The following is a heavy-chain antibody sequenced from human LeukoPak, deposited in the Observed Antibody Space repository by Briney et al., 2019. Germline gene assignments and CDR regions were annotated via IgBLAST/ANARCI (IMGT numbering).Heavy chain of an antibody. CDR1: GFTVSSNY. V-gene: IGHV3-66*01. CDR2: IYSGGST. CDR3: AKAPFSRPIDY. J-gene: IGHJ4*02. Sequence: GGSLRLSCAASGFTVSSNYMSWVRQAPGKGLEWVSVIYSGGSTYYADSVKGRFTISRDNSKNTLYLQMNSLRAEDTALYYCAKAPFSRPIDYWGQGTLVTVSS.